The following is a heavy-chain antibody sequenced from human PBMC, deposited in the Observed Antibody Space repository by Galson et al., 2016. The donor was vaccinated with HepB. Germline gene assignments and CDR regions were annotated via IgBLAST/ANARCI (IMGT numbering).Heavy chain of an antibody. Sequence: CAISGDSVSSNSATWNWIRQSPSGGLEWLGRTYYRSKWYNDYALSVKSRITINPDTSKNQFSLQLNSVTPEDTAVHYCARVRSGYSGYANPYYYGMDVWGQGTTVTVSS. V-gene: IGHV6-1*01. D-gene: IGHD5-12*01. CDR3: ARVRSGYSGYANPYYYGMDV. CDR2: TYYRSKWYN. CDR1: GDSVSSNSAT. J-gene: IGHJ6*02.